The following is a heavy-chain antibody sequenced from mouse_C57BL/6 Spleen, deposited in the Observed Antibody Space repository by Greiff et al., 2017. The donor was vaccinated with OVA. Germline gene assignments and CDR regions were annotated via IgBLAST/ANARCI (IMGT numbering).Heavy chain of an antibody. J-gene: IGHJ4*01. CDR3: AIYDYEGAMDY. CDR2: INPSTGGT. Sequence: EVMLVESGPELVKPGASVKISCKASGYSFTGYYMNWVKQSPEKSLEWIGEINPSTGGTTYNQKFKAKATLTVDKSSSTAYMQLKSLTSEDSAVYYCAIYDYEGAMDYWGQGTSVTVSS. D-gene: IGHD2-4*01. CDR1: GYSFTGYY. V-gene: IGHV1-42*01.